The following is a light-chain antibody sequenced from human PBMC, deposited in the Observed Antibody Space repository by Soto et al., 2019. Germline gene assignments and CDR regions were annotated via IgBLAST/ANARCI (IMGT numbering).Light chain of an antibody. Sequence: QSVLTQPPSVSGAPGQRVTMSCTGTYSNIGAGFHVHWYKHVPGATPQLLIYGNNNRPSGVPDRFSGSRSGTSASLAITGLQAEDEADYYCQSYDSTLSAWIFGGGTQLTVL. CDR1: YSNIGAGFH. V-gene: IGLV1-40*01. CDR3: QSYDSTLSAWI. CDR2: GNN. J-gene: IGLJ2*01.